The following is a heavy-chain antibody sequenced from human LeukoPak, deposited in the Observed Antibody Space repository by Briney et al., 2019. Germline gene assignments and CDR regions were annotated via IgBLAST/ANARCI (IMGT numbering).Heavy chain of an antibody. CDR1: GYTFTGYY. D-gene: IGHD3-22*01. V-gene: IGHV1-2*02. J-gene: IGHJ3*02. CDR2: INPNSGGT. Sequence: GASVKVSCKASGYTFTGYYMHWVRQAPGQGLEWMGWINPNSGGTNYAQKFQGRVTMTRDTSISTAYMELSRLRSDDTAVYYCARLLFRYYYDSSGYYPDAFDIWGQGTMVTVSS. CDR3: ARLLFRYYYDSSGYYPDAFDI.